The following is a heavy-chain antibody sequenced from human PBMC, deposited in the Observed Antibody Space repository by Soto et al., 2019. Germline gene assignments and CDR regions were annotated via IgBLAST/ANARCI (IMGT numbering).Heavy chain of an antibody. D-gene: IGHD3-3*01. J-gene: IGHJ5*02. V-gene: IGHV4-39*01. CDR1: GGSISSSSYY. CDR2: IYYSGST. Sequence: PSETLSLTCTVSGGSISSSSYYWGWIRQPPGKGLEWIGSIYYSGSTYYNPSLKSRVTISVDTSKNQFSLKLSSVTAADTAVYYCARHAITIFGVVKNWFDPWGQGTLVTVSS. CDR3: ARHAITIFGVVKNWFDP.